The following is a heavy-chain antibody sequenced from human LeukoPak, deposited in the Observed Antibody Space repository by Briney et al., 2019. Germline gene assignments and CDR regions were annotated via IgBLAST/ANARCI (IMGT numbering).Heavy chain of an antibody. Sequence: PGGSLRLSCVGSGFRFSDFWMAWVRQAPGKGLEWVANMKQDGSEINYLDSVKGRFTISRDNAKNSLYLQVNSLRVEDTALYYCARSTGWYPDYWGQGTLVTVSS. V-gene: IGHV3-7*03. CDR3: ARSTGWYPDY. CDR1: GFRFSDFW. J-gene: IGHJ4*02. CDR2: MKQDGSEI. D-gene: IGHD6-19*01.